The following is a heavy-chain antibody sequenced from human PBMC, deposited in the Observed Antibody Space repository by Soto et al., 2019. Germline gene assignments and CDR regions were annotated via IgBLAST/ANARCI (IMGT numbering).Heavy chain of an antibody. CDR3: ATRITVFGLLIPPFDP. D-gene: IGHD3-3*01. J-gene: IGHJ5*02. CDR1: GGSVNGYY. Sequence: SETLSLTCAVYGGSVNGYYWNWNRQPPGKGLEWIGEINHTGGTHYNPSLKSRVTMSVDTSKNQFSLRLSSVTAADTAIYYCATRITVFGLLIPPFDPWGQGTQVTVSS. V-gene: IGHV4-34*01. CDR2: INHTGGT.